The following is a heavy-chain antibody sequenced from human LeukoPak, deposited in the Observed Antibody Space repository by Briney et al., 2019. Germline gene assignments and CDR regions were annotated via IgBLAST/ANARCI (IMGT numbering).Heavy chain of an antibody. CDR2: LRYDGSNK. V-gene: IGHV3-30*02. CDR3: AKYRGGGSGIIEPFDC. D-gene: IGHD3-16*02. Sequence: PGGSLRLSCAASGFTFSSYGMHWVRQAPGKGLEWVAFLRYDGSNKYYTDSVKGRFTISRDNSKNTLYLQMNSLRTDDTAVYYCAKYRGGGSGIIEPFDCWGQGTLVTVSS. CDR1: GFTFSSYG. J-gene: IGHJ4*02.